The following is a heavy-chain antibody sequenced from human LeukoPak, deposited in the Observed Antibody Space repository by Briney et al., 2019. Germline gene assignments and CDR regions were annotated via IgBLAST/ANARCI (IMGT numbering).Heavy chain of an antibody. CDR2: ISGSGGST. J-gene: IGHJ4*02. V-gene: IGHV3-23*01. Sequence: PGGSLRLSCAASGFTFSSYAMSWVRQAPGKGLEWVSAISGSGGSTYYADSVKGRFTISRDNAKNSLYLRLNSLRAEDTAVYYCVRTGVLWWGRRVCYFDYWGQGTLVTVSS. D-gene: IGHD2-21*01. CDR1: GFTFSSYA. CDR3: VRTGVLWWGRRVCYFDY.